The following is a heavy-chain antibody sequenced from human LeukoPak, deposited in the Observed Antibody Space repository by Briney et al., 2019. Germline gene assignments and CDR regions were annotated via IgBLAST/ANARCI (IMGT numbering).Heavy chain of an antibody. V-gene: IGHV3-30-3*01. J-gene: IGHJ4*02. CDR2: ISSDRSNK. CDR1: GFTFSSYA. Sequence: GGSLRLSCAASGFTFSSYAMHWVRQAPGKGLESVAVISSDRSNKYYADSVKGRFTISRDNSNNTLYLQMTSLRAEDTAVYYCAKDPYTTSSWVYWGQGTLVIVSS. CDR3: AKDPYTTSSWVY. D-gene: IGHD6-6*01.